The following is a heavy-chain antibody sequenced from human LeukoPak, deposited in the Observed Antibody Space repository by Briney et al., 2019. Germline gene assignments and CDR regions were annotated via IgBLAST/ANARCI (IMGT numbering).Heavy chain of an antibody. CDR2: IIPIFGIA. CDR3: ATNPNWNYSIVGFDP. CDR1: GGTFSSYA. J-gene: IGHJ5*02. D-gene: IGHD1-7*01. V-gene: IGHV1-69*04. Sequence: GASVKVSCKASGGTFSSYAISWVRQAPGQGLEWMGRIIPIFGIANYAQKFQGRVTITADKSTSTAYMELSSLRSEDTAVYYCATNPNWNYSIVGFDPWGQETLVTVSS.